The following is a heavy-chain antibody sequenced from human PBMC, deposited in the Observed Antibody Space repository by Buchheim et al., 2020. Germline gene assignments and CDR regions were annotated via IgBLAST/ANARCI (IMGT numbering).Heavy chain of an antibody. J-gene: IGHJ6*02. CDR3: VSLRDTVFRVVSSYYYGLDV. Sequence: QVQLVQSGAEVKKPGSSVKVSCEASGGSFTSYAFSWVRQAPGQGLEWMGGIIPVFGSANYAQRFQGRVTITADESTSTVYMELSSLRSADTAVYYCVSLRDTVFRVVSSYYYGLDVWGQGTT. CDR2: IIPVFGSA. V-gene: IGHV1-69*01. CDR1: GGSFTSYA. D-gene: IGHD3-3*01.